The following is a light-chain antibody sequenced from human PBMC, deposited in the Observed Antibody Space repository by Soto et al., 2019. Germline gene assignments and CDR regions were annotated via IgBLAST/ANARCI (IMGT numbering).Light chain of an antibody. Sequence: QSALTQPASVSGSPGQSITIPCTGTSSDVGDYNYVSWYQQHPGKAPKLMIYEVSNRPSGVSNRFSGSKSGNTASLTISGLQAEDEADYYCSSYTRSSTLYVFGTGTKLTVL. J-gene: IGLJ1*01. CDR2: EVS. V-gene: IGLV2-14*01. CDR1: SSDVGDYNY. CDR3: SSYTRSSTLYV.